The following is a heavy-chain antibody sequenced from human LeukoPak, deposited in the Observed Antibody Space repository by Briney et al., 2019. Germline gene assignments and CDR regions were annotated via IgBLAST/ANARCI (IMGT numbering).Heavy chain of an antibody. CDR3: AKEETHDNVLRFWGRWEGGHYYYYMDV. V-gene: IGHV3-30*02. CDR1: GFTFSSYG. Sequence: HTGGSLRLSCAASGFTFSSYGMHWVRQAPGKGLEWVAFIRYDGSNKYYADSVKGRFTISRDNSKNTLYLQMNSLRAEDTAVYYCAKEETHDNVLRFWGRWEGGHYYYYMDVWGKGTTVTVSS. D-gene: IGHD3-3*01. J-gene: IGHJ6*03. CDR2: IRYDGSNK.